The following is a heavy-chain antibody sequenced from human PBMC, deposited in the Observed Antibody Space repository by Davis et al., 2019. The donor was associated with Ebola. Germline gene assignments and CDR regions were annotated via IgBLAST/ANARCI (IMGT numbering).Heavy chain of an antibody. D-gene: IGHD4-17*01. CDR2: IHYSGST. Sequence: SETLSLTCTVSGGSISSHYWTWIRQPPGKGLEWIGHIHYSGSTHYNPSLKSRVTTSVDTSKNQFPLSLSSVTAADTAVYYCARMPTVTADHWYFDLWGRGTLVAVSS. CDR3: ARMPTVTADHWYFDL. CDR1: GGSISSHY. J-gene: IGHJ2*01. V-gene: IGHV4-59*11.